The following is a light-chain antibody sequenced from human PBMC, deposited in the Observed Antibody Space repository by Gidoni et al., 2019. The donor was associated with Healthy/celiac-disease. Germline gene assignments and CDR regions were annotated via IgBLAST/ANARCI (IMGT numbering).Light chain of an antibody. CDR1: QDMSNY. V-gene: IGKV1-33*01. Sequence: IQITHYPSSLSASVGERVTITCQASQDMSNYFNWYPQQPGKAPTLLIYDASNLETGIPSRSSGSGSGTDFTFTISSLQPEDIATYYCQQYDNLPPSITFXQXTRLEIK. CDR2: DAS. CDR3: QQYDNLPPSIT. J-gene: IGKJ5*01.